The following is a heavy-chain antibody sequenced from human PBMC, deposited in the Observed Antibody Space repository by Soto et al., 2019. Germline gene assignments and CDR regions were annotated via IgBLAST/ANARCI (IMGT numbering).Heavy chain of an antibody. V-gene: IGHV6-1*01. Sequence: SQTLSLTCAISGDSVSSNSAAWNWIRQSPSRGLEWLGRTYYRSKWHNDYGVSVKSRITINPDPTKNQFSLQLNSVPPEDSAVSYCARDIGCMTMARGATPQYFDYWGQGTLVTVSS. J-gene: IGHJ4*02. CDR2: TYYRSKWHN. CDR3: ARDIGCMTMARGATPQYFDY. D-gene: IGHD3-10*01. CDR1: GDSVSSNSAA.